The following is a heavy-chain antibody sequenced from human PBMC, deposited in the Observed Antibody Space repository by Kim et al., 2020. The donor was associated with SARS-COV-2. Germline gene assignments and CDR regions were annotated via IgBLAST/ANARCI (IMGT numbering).Heavy chain of an antibody. Sequence: GGSLRLSCAASGLTFSSYGMHWVRQAPGKGLEWVAVIWYDGSNKYYADSVKGRFTISRDNSKNTLYLQMNSLRAEDTAVYYCARSGSTMVRGVKYYYGMDVWGQGTTVTVSS. V-gene: IGHV3-33*01. CDR1: GLTFSSYG. J-gene: IGHJ6*02. CDR3: ARSGSTMVRGVKYYYGMDV. D-gene: IGHD3-10*01. CDR2: IWYDGSNK.